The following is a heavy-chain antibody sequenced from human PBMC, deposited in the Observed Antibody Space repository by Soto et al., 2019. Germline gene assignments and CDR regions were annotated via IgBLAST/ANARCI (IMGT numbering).Heavy chain of an antibody. CDR3: ARGDGTGLYNSGWSPRY. D-gene: IGHD6-19*01. CDR1: GFTFSYYS. V-gene: IGHV3-21*04. Sequence: EVQLVESGGGLVKPGESLRVSCAASGFTFSYYSLHWVRQAPGKGLEWVSSISGSSTYIYYADRVKGRFTISRDNAKNALDLGIDSLSAEDTSVYYCARGDGTGLYNSGWSPRYWGQGTLVTVSS. CDR2: ISGSSTYI. J-gene: IGHJ4*02.